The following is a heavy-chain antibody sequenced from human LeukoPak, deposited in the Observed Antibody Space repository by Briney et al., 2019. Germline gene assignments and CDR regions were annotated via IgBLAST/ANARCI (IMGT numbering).Heavy chain of an antibody. CDR1: GGSFSGYY. Sequence: SETLSLTCAVYGGSFSGYYWSWIRQPPGKGLEWIGYIYYSGSTYYNPSLKSRVTISVDTSKNQFSLKLSSVTAADTAVYYCARGSIAARGDWFDPWGQGTLVTVSS. CDR3: ARGSIAARGDWFDP. V-gene: IGHV4-34*09. J-gene: IGHJ5*02. CDR2: IYYSGST. D-gene: IGHD6-6*01.